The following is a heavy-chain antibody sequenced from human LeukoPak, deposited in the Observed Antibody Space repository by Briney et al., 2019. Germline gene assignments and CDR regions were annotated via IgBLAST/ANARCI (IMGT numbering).Heavy chain of an antibody. V-gene: IGHV3-53*01. D-gene: IGHD6-19*01. CDR2: IFSGGST. CDR3: ARDLKTSGWYGDFDY. J-gene: IGHJ4*02. CDR1: GFTVSSNY. Sequence: GGSLRLSCVASGFTVSSNYMSWVRQAPGKGLEWVSAIFSGGSTFYADSVTGRFTISRDNSKYTVYLEMNSLRAEDTAVYYCARDLKTSGWYGDFDYWGLGTLVTVSS.